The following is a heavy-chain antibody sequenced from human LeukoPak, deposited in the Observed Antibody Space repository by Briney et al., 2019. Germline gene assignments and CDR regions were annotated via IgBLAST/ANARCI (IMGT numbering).Heavy chain of an antibody. CDR3: ARTVYYGSGSSNYGGAYYFDY. CDR1: GFTFSSYA. CDR2: ISGSGGST. V-gene: IGHV3-23*01. J-gene: IGHJ4*02. Sequence: GGSLRLSCAASGFTFSSYAMSWVRQAPGKGLEWVSTISGSGGSTYYADSVKGRFTISRDNAKNSLYLQMNSLRAEDTAVYYCARTVYYGSGSSNYGGAYYFDYWGQGTLVTVSS. D-gene: IGHD3-10*01.